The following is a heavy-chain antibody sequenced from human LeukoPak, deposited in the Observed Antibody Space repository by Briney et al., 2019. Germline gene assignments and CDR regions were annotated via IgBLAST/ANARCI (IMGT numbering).Heavy chain of an antibody. CDR1: GFTFSSYA. CDR2: ISGSGGST. CDR3: AKRRMNIVVVPAAFDY. Sequence: PGGSLRPSCAASGFTFSSYAMSWVRQAPGKGLEWVSAISGSGGSTYYADSVKGRFTISRDNSKNTLYLQMNSLRAEDTAVYYCAKRRMNIVVVPAAFDYWGQGTLVTVSS. V-gene: IGHV3-23*01. J-gene: IGHJ4*02. D-gene: IGHD2-2*01.